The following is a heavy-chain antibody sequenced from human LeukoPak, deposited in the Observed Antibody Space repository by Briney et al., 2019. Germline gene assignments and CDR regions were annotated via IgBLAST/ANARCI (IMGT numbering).Heavy chain of an antibody. CDR2: IKQDGSEK. J-gene: IGHJ4*02. CDR1: GFTFSSYW. CDR3: ARSVVVVAATRLPDY. V-gene: IGHV3-7*01. Sequence: GGSLRLSCAASGFTFSSYWMSWVRQAPGKGLEWVANIKQDGSEKYYVDSVKGRFTISRDNAKNSLYLQMNSLRAEDTAVYYCARSVVVVAATRLPDYWGQGTLVTVSS. D-gene: IGHD2-15*01.